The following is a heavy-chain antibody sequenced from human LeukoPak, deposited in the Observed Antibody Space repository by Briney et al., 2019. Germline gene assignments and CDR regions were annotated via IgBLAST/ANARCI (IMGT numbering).Heavy chain of an antibody. V-gene: IGHV3-23*01. CDR1: GFTFSSYA. J-gene: IGHJ4*02. Sequence: GGSLRLSCAASGFTFSSYAMSWVRQAPGKGLEWVSAISGSGGSTYYADSVKGRFTISRDNTKNSLYLQMDSLTSDDTAVYFCACLRGPSDYWGQGTLVTVSS. CDR2: ISGSGGST. D-gene: IGHD4-17*01. CDR3: ACLRGPSDY.